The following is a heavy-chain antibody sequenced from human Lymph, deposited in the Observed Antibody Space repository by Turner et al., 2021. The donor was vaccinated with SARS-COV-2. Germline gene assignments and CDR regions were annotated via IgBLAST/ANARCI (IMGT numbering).Heavy chain of an antibody. D-gene: IGHD2-8*01. CDR2: IYYSGSN. V-gene: IGHV4-30-4*01. CDR1: GGSISSGDYY. CDR3: ARVVVLRRAYFDY. Sequence: QVQLQESGPGLVKPSQTLSLTCTVSGGSISSGDYYWSWIRQAPGKGLEWIGYIYYSGSNYYNPSLKSRVTISVDTSKNQFSLKLSSVTAADTAVYYCARVVVLRRAYFDYWGQGTLVTVSS. J-gene: IGHJ4*02.